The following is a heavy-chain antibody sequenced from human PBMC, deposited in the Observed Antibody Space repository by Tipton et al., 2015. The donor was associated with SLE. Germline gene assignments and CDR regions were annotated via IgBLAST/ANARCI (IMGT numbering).Heavy chain of an antibody. V-gene: IGHV3-53*01. J-gene: IGHJ6*02. CDR3: ARALGSHYYYYGMDV. Sequence: SLRLSYAASGFTVSSNYMSWVRQAPGKGLEWVSVIYSGGSTYYADSVKGRFTISRDNSKNTLYLQMNSLRAEDTAVYYCARALGSHYYYYGMDVWGQGTTVTVSS. CDR1: GFTVSSNY. D-gene: IGHD5-12*01. CDR2: IYSGGST.